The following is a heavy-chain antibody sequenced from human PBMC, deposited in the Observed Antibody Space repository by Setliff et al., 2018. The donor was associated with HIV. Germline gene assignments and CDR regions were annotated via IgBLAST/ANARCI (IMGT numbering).Heavy chain of an antibody. J-gene: IGHJ4*02. Sequence: SETLSLTCAVSGYSIRSGYYWGWIRQSPGKGLEWIGTMFRTGTSYYNPSLTSRVTISQDTSKNQFSLELTSVTAADTAVYYCARVLFGQSGSYKNYYFDYWGQGTLVTVSS. D-gene: IGHD3-10*01. CDR2: MFRTGTS. CDR3: ARVLFGQSGSYKNYYFDY. CDR1: GYSIRSGYY. V-gene: IGHV4-38-2*01.